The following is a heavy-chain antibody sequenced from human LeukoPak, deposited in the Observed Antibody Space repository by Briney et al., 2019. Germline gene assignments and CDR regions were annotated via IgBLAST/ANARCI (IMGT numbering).Heavy chain of an antibody. V-gene: IGHV3-21*01. CDR3: ARGKYGSGWFDY. J-gene: IGHJ4*01. D-gene: IGHD6-19*01. CDR2: ITTSSTYI. Sequence: GGSLRLSCAASGFTFSSYSLSWVRQAPGKGLEWVSSITTSSTYISYADSVKGRFTISRDNAKISLYLQMNSLRAEDTAVYYCARGKYGSGWFDYWDPGSPFTVSS. CDR1: GFTFSSYS.